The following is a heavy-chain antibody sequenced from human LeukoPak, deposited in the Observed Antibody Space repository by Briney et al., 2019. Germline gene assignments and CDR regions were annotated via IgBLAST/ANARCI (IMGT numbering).Heavy chain of an antibody. CDR2: IYHTGGT. Sequence: SSETLSLTCTVSGGSISSFYWSWIRQPPGKGLEWIGYIYHTGGTNYNPSLKSRVTISVDTSKNQFSLKVRSVTAADTAVYYCASQQDYSNGKNWFDPWGQGTLVTVSS. CDR3: ASQQDYSNGKNWFDP. V-gene: IGHV4-59*08. CDR1: GGSISSFY. D-gene: IGHD4-11*01. J-gene: IGHJ5*02.